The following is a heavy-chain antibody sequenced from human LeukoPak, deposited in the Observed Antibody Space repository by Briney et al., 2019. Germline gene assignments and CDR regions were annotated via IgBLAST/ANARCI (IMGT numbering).Heavy chain of an antibody. V-gene: IGHV1-69*05. CDR1: GGTFSSYA. CDR2: IIPIFGTA. Sequence: GASVKVSCKASGGTFSSYAISWVRQAPGQGLEWMGGIIPIFGTANYAQKFQGRVKITTDESTSTAYMELSSLRSEDTAVYYCARIAARDYYYYYYMDVWGKGTTVTVSS. D-gene: IGHD6-6*01. CDR3: ARIAARDYYYYYYMDV. J-gene: IGHJ6*03.